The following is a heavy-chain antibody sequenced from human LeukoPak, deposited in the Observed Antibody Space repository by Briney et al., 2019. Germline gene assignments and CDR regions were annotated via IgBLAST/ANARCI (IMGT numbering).Heavy chain of an antibody. CDR3: ARDTRYCTNGVCYTELYYYYYYGMDV. Sequence: GASVKVSFKASGYTFTGYYMHWVRQAPGQGLEWMGRINPNSGGTNSAQKFQGRVTMTRDTSISTAYMELSRLRSDDTAVYYCARDTRYCTNGVCYTELYYYYYYGMDVWGQGTTVTVSS. J-gene: IGHJ6*02. CDR2: INPNSGGT. D-gene: IGHD2-8*01. V-gene: IGHV1-2*06. CDR1: GYTFTGYY.